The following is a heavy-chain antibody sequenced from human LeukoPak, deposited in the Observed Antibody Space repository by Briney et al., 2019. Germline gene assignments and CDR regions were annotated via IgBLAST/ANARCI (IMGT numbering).Heavy chain of an antibody. CDR1: GFTFDDYG. D-gene: IGHD2-2*02. V-gene: IGHV3-20*04. CDR3: ARQRVPAAIRRPYYFDY. Sequence: LGGSLRLSCAASGFTFDDYGMSWVRQAPGKGLEWVSGINWNGGSTGYADSVKGRFTISRDNAKNSLYLQMNSLRAEDTALYYCARQRVPAAIRRPYYFDYWGQGTLVTVSP. CDR2: INWNGGST. J-gene: IGHJ4*02.